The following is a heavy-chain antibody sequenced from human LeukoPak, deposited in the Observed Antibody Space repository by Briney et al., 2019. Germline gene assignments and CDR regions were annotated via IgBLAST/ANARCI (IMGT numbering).Heavy chain of an antibody. CDR1: GGSISTYY. CDR2: IYYSGSS. CDR3: ARDATGTSLYYYYMDV. J-gene: IGHJ6*03. Sequence: SETLSLTCTVSGGSISTYYWSWIRQPPGKGLEWIGYIYYSGSSNYNPSLKSRVTTSVDRTKNQFSLKLTSVTAADTAVYYCARDATGTSLYYYYMDVWGKGTTVTVSS. V-gene: IGHV4-59*01. D-gene: IGHD1-7*01.